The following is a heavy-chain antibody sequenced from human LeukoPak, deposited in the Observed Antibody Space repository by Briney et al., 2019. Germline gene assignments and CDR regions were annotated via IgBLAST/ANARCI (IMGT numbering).Heavy chain of an antibody. J-gene: IGHJ3*02. Sequence: SETLSLTCTVSGGSISSYYWSWIRQPPGKGLEWIGYIYYSGSTNYNPSLKSRVTISVDTSKNQFSLKLSSVTAADTAVYYCARHMGYDILTGYNKEDAFDIWGQGAMVTVSS. CDR2: IYYSGST. V-gene: IGHV4-59*08. D-gene: IGHD3-9*01. CDR1: GGSISSYY. CDR3: ARHMGYDILTGYNKEDAFDI.